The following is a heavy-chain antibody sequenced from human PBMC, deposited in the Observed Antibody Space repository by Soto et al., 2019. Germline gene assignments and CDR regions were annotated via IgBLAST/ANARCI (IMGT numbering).Heavy chain of an antibody. D-gene: IGHD3-3*01. CDR3: ARDTYYDFWSGYYNRIAADNY. CDR2: ISAYNGNT. Sequence: ASVKVSCKASGYTFTSYGISWVRQAPGQGLEWMGWISAYNGNTNYAQKLQGRVTMTTDTSTSTAYMELRSLRSDDTAVYYCARDTYYDFWSGYYNRIAADNYWGQGTLVTVSS. CDR1: GYTFTSYG. J-gene: IGHJ4*02. V-gene: IGHV1-18*01.